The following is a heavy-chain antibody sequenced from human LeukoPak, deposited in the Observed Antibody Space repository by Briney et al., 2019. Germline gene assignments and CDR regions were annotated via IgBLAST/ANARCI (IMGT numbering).Heavy chain of an antibody. V-gene: IGHV1-46*01. CDR3: ARGWIAETTVVTPYNY. J-gene: IGHJ4*02. CDR1: GYTFTSYY. D-gene: IGHD4-23*01. CDR2: INPSGGST. Sequence: GASVKVSCKESGYTFTSYYMHWVRQAPGQGLEWMGIINPSGGSTSYAQKFQGRVTMTRDTSTSTVYMELSSLRSEDTAVYYCARGWIAETTVVTPYNYWGQGTLVTVSS.